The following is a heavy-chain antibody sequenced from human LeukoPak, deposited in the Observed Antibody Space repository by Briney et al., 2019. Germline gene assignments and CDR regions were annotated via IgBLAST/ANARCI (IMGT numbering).Heavy chain of an antibody. V-gene: IGHV1-69*05. CDR2: IIPIFGTA. D-gene: IGHD3-10*01. J-gene: IGHJ4*02. Sequence: SAKFSCKASAATLSSYAISWVRQAPGKGLEWMGRIIPIFGTANYAQKFQGRVTITTDESTSTAYMELSSLRSEDTAVYYCARGGSSRGDRFDYWGQGTLVTVSS. CDR1: AATLSSYA. CDR3: ARGGSSRGDRFDY.